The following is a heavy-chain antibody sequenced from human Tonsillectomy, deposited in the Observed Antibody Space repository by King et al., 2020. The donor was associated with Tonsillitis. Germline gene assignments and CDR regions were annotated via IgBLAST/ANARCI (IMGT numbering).Heavy chain of an antibody. J-gene: IGHJ6*02. CDR2: IDPSDSYT. CDR3: AGLEHYYGTGSSPFGMDV. CDR1: GYSFTSYW. Sequence: VQLVESGAELKKPGESLRISCKASGYSFTSYWITWVRQLPGKGLEWMGRIDPSDSYTKYSPSFQGHVTISVDGSISTAYLQWSSLRASDTATYYCAGLEHYYGTGSSPFGMDVWGQGTPVAVSS. D-gene: IGHD3-10*01. V-gene: IGHV5-10-1*03.